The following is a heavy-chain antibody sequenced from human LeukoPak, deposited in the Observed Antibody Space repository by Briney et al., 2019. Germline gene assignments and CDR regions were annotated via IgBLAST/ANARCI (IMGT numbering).Heavy chain of an antibody. CDR3: ASLPYYDFWSGYYPLGNYYYYMDV. CDR2: IYYSGST. D-gene: IGHD3-3*01. V-gene: IGHV4-59*08. J-gene: IGHJ6*03. CDR1: GGSISSYY. Sequence: PSETLSLTCTVSGGSISSYYWSWIRQPPGKGLEWIGYIYYSGSTNYNPSLKSRVTISVDTSKNQFSLKLSSVTAADTAVYYCASLPYYDFWSGYYPLGNYYYYMDVWGKGTTVTASS.